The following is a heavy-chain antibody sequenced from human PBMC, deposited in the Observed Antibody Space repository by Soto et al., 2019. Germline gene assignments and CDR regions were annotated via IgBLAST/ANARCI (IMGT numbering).Heavy chain of an antibody. J-gene: IGHJ4*02. CDR3: TRGGLDPFDF. Sequence: EVQLVESGGGLLQPGGSLRLSCAASGFTFGKYWMHWVRQAPGKGLVWVSRINDYATTINYADSVKGRFTISRDNAKNTLYLQMDSPNFDYTAVYYCTRGGLDPFDFWGQGALVTVSS. V-gene: IGHV3-74*01. D-gene: IGHD1-1*01. CDR1: GFTFGKYW. CDR2: INDYATTI.